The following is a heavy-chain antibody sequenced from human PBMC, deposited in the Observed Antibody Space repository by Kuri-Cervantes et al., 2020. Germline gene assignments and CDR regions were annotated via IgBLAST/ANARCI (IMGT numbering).Heavy chain of an antibody. CDR2: IIPIFGTA. Sequence: SVKVSCKASGGTFSSYAISWVRQAPGQGLEWMGGIIPIFGTANYAQKFQGRVTITADKSTSTAYMELSSLRSEDTAVYYCARIPVVATTYFDYWGQGTLVTVSS. D-gene: IGHD5-12*01. V-gene: IGHV1-69*06. CDR1: GGTFSSYA. J-gene: IGHJ4*02. CDR3: ARIPVVATTYFDY.